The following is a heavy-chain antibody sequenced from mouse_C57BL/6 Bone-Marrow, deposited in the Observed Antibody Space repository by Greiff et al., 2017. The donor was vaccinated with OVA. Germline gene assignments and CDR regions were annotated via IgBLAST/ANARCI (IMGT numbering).Heavy chain of an antibody. Sequence: VKLVESGPGLVKPSQSLFLTCSITGFPITSGYYWIWIRQSPGKPLEWMGYITHRGETFYNPSLPSPISITRETSKNQFFLQLNSVTTEDTAMYYCAGDPLYYYGSSHWYFDVWGTGTTVTVSS. CDR3: AGDPLYYYGSSHWYFDV. J-gene: IGHJ1*03. D-gene: IGHD1-1*01. CDR1: GFPITSGYY. V-gene: IGHV12-3*01. CDR2: ITHRGET.